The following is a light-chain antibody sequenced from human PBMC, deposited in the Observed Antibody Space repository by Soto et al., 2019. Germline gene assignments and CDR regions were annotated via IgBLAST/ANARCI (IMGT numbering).Light chain of an antibody. CDR1: QDIQNA. V-gene: IGKV1-6*01. CDR2: AAS. CDR3: LQDYSYPWT. Sequence: IQMTQSPSSLSASVGDRVTIICRASQDIQNALGWYQQKPGKAPKRLIYAASSLQSGVPSRFSGSASGTDFTLTISSLQPEDFATYYCLQDYSYPWTFGQGTKVDIK. J-gene: IGKJ1*01.